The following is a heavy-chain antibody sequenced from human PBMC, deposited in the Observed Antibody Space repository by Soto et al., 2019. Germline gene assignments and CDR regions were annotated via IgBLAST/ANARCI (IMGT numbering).Heavy chain of an antibody. CDR2: IIPIFGTA. CDR1: GGTFSSYA. D-gene: IGHD2-2*01. J-gene: IGHJ6*02. V-gene: IGHV1-69*01. Sequence: QVQLVQSGAEVKKPGSSVKVSCKASGGTFSSYAISWVRQAPGQGLEWMGGIIPIFGTANYAQKFQGRVTITADESTSTAYMELSSLRSEDTDVYYCARDRGGRFVVVPAAHPGGYYGMDVWGQGTTVTVSS. CDR3: ARDRGGRFVVVPAAHPGGYYGMDV.